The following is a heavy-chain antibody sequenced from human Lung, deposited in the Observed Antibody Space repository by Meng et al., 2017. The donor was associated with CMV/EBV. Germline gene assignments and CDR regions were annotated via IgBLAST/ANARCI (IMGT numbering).Heavy chain of an antibody. CDR1: GGSFSDYY. CDR2: INHSGST. V-gene: IGHV4-34*01. Sequence: SETLSLXCAVYGGSFSDYYWSWIRQPPGKGLEWIGEINHSGSTNYNPSLKSGITISVDTSKSQISLKLTSVTATDTAVYSCARAYIYDHTPINNWGQGTLVTVSS. D-gene: IGHD3-16*01. CDR3: ARAYIYDHTPINN. J-gene: IGHJ4*02.